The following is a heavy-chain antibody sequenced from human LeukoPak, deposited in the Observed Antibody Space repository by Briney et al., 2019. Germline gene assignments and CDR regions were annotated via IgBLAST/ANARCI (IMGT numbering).Heavy chain of an antibody. Sequence: GGSLRLSCEGSEFSFSSYWMSWVRQAPGKGLEWVANIKQDGSEKYYVDSVKGRFTISRDNAKYSLYLQINGLRDDDTAVYYCARASGDSRGHYQGFDSWGQGTLVTVSS. D-gene: IGHD3-22*01. CDR3: ARASGDSRGHYQGFDS. CDR1: EFSFSSYW. J-gene: IGHJ4*02. CDR2: IKQDGSEK. V-gene: IGHV3-7*01.